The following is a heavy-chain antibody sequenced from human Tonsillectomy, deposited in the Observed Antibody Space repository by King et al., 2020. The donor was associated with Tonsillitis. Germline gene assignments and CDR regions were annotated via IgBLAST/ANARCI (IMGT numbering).Heavy chain of an antibody. D-gene: IGHD4-17*01. CDR3: AGHFRGCSPVVVYGVYGDYAYNYGMDV. V-gene: IGHV5-51*01. CDR1: GYRFTSYW. CDR2: IYPGDSDT. Sequence: QLVQTGAEVKKPGESLKISCKGSGYRFTSYWIGWVRQMPGKGLEWMGIIYPGDSDTRYSPSFQGQVTISADKSISTAYLQWKSLKASDTAMYYCAGHFRGCSPVVVYGVYGDYAYNYGMDVWGQGTTVTVSS. J-gene: IGHJ6*02.